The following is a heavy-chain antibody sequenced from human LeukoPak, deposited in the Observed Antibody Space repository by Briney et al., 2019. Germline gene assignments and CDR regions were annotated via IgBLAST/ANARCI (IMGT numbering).Heavy chain of an antibody. D-gene: IGHD3-16*02. V-gene: IGHV4-39*07. J-gene: IGHJ4*02. CDR2: IYYSGST. Sequence: SETLSLTCTVSGGSISSSSYYWGWIRQPPGKGLEWIGSIYYSGSTYYNPSLKSRVTISVDTSKNQFSLKLSSVTAADTAVYYCARGWDDYVWGSYRYRYFDYWGQGTLVTVSS. CDR3: ARGWDDYVWGSYRYRYFDY. CDR1: GGSISSSSYY.